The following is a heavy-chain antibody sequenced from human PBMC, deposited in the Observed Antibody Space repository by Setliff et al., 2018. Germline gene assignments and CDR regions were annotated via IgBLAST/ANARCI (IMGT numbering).Heavy chain of an antibody. CDR3: ASPENYHDSSGYYVYYFDY. Sequence: ASVKVSCKTSGGTFSTYAISWVRQAPGQGLEWMGGIIPIFGTANYAQKFQGRVTITTDESTSTAHMELSSLRSEDTAVYYCASPENYHDSSGYYVYYFDYWGQGTLVTVSS. V-gene: IGHV1-69*05. D-gene: IGHD3-22*01. CDR2: IIPIFGTA. J-gene: IGHJ4*02. CDR1: GGTFSTYA.